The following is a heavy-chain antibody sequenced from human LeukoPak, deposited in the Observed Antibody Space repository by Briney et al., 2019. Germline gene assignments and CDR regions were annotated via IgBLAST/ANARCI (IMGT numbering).Heavy chain of an antibody. CDR2: ISDSGDIT. V-gene: IGHV3-23*01. J-gene: IGHJ4*02. CDR1: GFSFSSYA. D-gene: IGHD3-22*01. Sequence: PGGSLRLSCAASGFSFSSYAMSWVRQAPGKGLEWVSAISDSGDITYYRDSVKGRFTVSRDNSKNTLYLQMNSLRAEDTAVYYCARDAPYYDSSGYGYWGQGTLVTVSS. CDR3: ARDAPYYDSSGYGY.